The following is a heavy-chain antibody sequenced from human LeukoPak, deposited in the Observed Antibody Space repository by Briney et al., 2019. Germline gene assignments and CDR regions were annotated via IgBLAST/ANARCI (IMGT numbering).Heavy chain of an antibody. Sequence: GGSLRLSCAASGFTFSSYAMSWVRQAPGKGLEWVSAISGSGGSTYYADSVKGRFTISRDNSKNTLYLQMNSLRAVDTAVYYCAKPSKRYYYYYGMDVWGQGTTVTVSS. V-gene: IGHV3-23*01. CDR2: ISGSGGST. CDR3: AKPSKRYYYYYGMDV. J-gene: IGHJ6*02. CDR1: GFTFSSYA.